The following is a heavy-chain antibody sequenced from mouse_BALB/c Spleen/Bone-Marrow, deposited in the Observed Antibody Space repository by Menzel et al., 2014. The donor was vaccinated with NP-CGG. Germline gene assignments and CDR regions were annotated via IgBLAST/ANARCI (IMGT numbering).Heavy chain of an antibody. V-gene: IGHV1-5*01. Sequence: VQLQQSGTVLARPGASVKMSCKASGYSFTNYWLHWVKQRPGQGLEWIGAIYPGNSDTSYNQKFKGKAKLTAVTSASTAYMELSSLTNEDSAVYYCTRFGSSYYWYFDVWGAGTTVTVSS. CDR2: IYPGNSDT. CDR1: GYSFTNYW. J-gene: IGHJ1*01. D-gene: IGHD1-1*01. CDR3: TRFGSSYYWYFDV.